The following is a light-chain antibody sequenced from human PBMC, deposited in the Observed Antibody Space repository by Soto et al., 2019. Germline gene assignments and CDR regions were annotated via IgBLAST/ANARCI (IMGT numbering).Light chain of an antibody. CDR3: QQYGSSPWT. CDR1: QNVLSHY. V-gene: IGKV3-20*01. J-gene: IGKJ1*01. CDR2: GAS. Sequence: EIVLTQSPGTLSFSPGEGSHLSCWALQNVLSHYLAWYQPKPGQAPRLLIYGASTRATGIPDRFSGSGSGTDFTLTISRLEPEDFAVYYCQQYGSSPWTCGQGTKG.